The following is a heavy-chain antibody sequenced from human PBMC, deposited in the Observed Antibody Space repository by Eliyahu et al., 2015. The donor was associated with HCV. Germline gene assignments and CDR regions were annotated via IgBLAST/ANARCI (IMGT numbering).Heavy chain of an antibody. J-gene: IGHJ4*02. Sequence: EVQLVESGGGLVQPGESLRLSCAASEFTFSSYWMTWVRQAPGKGLGWVANINQDGSDTYYVDSVKGRFTISRDDTKKSLYLQMNNLRAEDTAMYYCARSPAAGTFFDCWGQGTLLTVSS. CDR2: INQDGSDT. CDR3: ARSPAAGTFFDC. D-gene: IGHD6-13*01. CDR1: EFTFSSYW. V-gene: IGHV3-7*01.